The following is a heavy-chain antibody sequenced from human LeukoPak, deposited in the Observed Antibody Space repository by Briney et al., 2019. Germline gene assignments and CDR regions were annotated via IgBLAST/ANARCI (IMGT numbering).Heavy chain of an antibody. CDR1: GGSASSGSYY. Sequence: PSETLSLTCTVSGGSASSGSYYRSWIRQPPGKGLGWIRRISYSGRTYYNPSLQSRVTISVDTSKNQFSLRLSSVTAADTAVYYCARLRAYYYDSSGYYNFDFWGQGTLVTVSS. J-gene: IGHJ4*02. D-gene: IGHD3-22*01. CDR3: ARLRAYYYDSSGYYNFDF. V-gene: IGHV4-39*01. CDR2: ISYSGRT.